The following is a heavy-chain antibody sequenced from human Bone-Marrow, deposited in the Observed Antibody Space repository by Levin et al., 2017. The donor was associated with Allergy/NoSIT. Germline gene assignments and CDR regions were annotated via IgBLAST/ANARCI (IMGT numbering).Heavy chain of an antibody. CDR3: ARTSRYSSSWQLLRRDFDP. CDR1: GDSVSSNSAA. Sequence: SQTLSLTCAISGDSVSSNSAAWNWIRQSPSRGLEWLGRTYYRSKWYNDYAVSVKSRITINPDTSKNQFSLQLNSVTPEDTAVYYCARTSRYSSSWQLLRRDFDPWGQGTLVTVSS. J-gene: IGHJ5*02. CDR2: TYYRSKWYN. V-gene: IGHV6-1*01. D-gene: IGHD6-13*01.